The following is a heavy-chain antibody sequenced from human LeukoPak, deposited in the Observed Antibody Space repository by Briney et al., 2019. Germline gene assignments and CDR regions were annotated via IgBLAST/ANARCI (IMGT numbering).Heavy chain of an antibody. V-gene: IGHV1-46*01. J-gene: IGHJ4*02. Sequence: ASVKASCKASGYIFTSYYIHWVRQAPGQGLEWMGIINPNGGGTSYAQKFQGRVTMTRDMSTSTVYMEVSSLRSEDTAVYYCAKERTPSVDIVSTGRLGYYFDYWGQGTLVTVSS. CDR3: AKERTPSVDIVSTGRLGYYFDY. CDR2: INPNGGGT. CDR1: GYIFTSYY. D-gene: IGHD5/OR15-5a*01.